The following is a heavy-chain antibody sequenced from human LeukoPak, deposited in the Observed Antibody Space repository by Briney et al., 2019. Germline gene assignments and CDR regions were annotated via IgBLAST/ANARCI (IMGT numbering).Heavy chain of an antibody. CDR3: ARLWFGAYYFDY. J-gene: IGHJ4*02. CDR1: GGSISSSSYY. Sequence: SETLSLTCTVSGGSISSSSYYWGWIRQPPGKGLAWIGNIFYSGSTYYNPSLKSRVTISVDTSRSQFSLKLNSVTAADTAVYYCARLWFGAYYFDYWGQGSLVSVSS. CDR2: IFYSGST. V-gene: IGHV4-39*01. D-gene: IGHD3-10*01.